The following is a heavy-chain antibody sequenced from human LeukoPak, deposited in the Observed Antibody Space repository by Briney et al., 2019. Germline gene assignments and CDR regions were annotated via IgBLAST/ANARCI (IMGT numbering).Heavy chain of an antibody. Sequence: PGGSLRLSCAASGSTFSSYAMHWVRQAPGKGLEWVAVISYDGSYKYYADPVKGRFTISRDNSKNTLYLQMNSLRAEDTAVYYCARRLVKKPLRYFDWSMDVWGQGTTVTVSS. J-gene: IGHJ6*02. D-gene: IGHD3-9*01. V-gene: IGHV3-30*07. CDR3: ARRLVKKPLRYFDWSMDV. CDR2: ISYDGSYK. CDR1: GSTFSSYA.